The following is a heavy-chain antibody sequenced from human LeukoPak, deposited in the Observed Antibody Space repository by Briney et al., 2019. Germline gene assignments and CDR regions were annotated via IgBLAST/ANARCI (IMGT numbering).Heavy chain of an antibody. J-gene: IGHJ3*02. D-gene: IGHD5-24*01. Sequence: PGGSLRLSCAASGFTVSSNYMSWVRQAPGKGLEWVSVIYSGGSTYYADSVKGRFTTSRDNSKNTLYLQMNSLRAEDTAVYYCARESLQDDAFDIWGQGTTVTVSS. V-gene: IGHV3-53*01. CDR2: IYSGGST. CDR3: ARESLQDDAFDI. CDR1: GFTVSSNY.